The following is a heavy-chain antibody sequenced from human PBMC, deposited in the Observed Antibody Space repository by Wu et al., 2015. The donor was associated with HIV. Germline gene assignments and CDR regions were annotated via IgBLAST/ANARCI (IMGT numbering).Heavy chain of an antibody. CDR2: INPNSGGT. V-gene: IGHV1-2*02. CDR3: ARAAMIEWLLSRPPIENPTRYGLDV. D-gene: IGHD3-3*01. J-gene: IGHJ6*02. CDR1: GYTFTGYY. Sequence: QVQLVQSGAEVKKPGASVKVPCKASGYTFTGYYMHWVRQAPRQGLEWMGWINPNSGGTNYAQKFQGRVTMTTDTSTSTAYMDLKSLKSDDTAVYYCARAAMIEWLLSRPPIENPTRYGLDVWGQGTTITVSS.